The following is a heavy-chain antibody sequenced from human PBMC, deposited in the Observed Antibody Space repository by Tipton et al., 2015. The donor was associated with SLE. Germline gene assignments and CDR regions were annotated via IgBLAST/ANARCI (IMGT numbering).Heavy chain of an antibody. CDR2: IDHSGST. CDR3: ARAGIAAATLSLVKFDY. J-gene: IGHJ4*02. D-gene: IGHD6-13*01. V-gene: IGHV4-30-4*01. CDR1: GGSISSGYYY. Sequence: TLSLTCTVSGGSISSGYYYWSWIRQAPGKGLEWIGYIDHSGSTYYNPSLKSRVTISGETSKNQFSLKLSSVTAADTAVYYCARAGIAAATLSLVKFDYWGQGTLVTVSS.